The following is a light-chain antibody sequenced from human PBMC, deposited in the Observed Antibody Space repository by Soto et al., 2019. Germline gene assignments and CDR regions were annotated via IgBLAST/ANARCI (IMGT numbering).Light chain of an antibody. CDR2: DGS. J-gene: IGLJ2*01. CDR3: SSYAGTTTFVV. CDR1: SSDVGRYNL. V-gene: IGLV2-23*01. Sequence: QSALTQPASVSGSPGQSITISCTGSSSDVGRYNLVSLYQHHPGKAPKLLIYDGSKRPSGVSNLFSGSKSGRTASLTISGLQADDEADYYRSSYAGTTTFVVFGVGTTLTVL.